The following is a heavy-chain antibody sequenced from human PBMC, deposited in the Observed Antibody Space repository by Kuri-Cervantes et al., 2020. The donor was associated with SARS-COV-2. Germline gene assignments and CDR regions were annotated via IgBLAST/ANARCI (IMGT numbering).Heavy chain of an antibody. CDR3: ARDASYSGSYGSFQH. Sequence: GRSLRLSCSASGFTFSSFAVHWVRQAPGKGLEYVSVISSNGGSTYSADSVRGRFTISRDNPKNTLYLQMNTLKTEDTAVFYCARDASYSGSYGSFQHWGQGTLVTVSS. CDR2: ISSNGGST. D-gene: IGHD1-26*01. J-gene: IGHJ1*01. V-gene: IGHV3-64*04. CDR1: GFTFSSFA.